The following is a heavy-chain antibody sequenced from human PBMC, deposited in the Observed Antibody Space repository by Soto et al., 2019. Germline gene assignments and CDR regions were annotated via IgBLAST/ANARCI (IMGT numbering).Heavy chain of an antibody. D-gene: IGHD4-17*01. J-gene: IGHJ5*02. CDR2: IYHSGST. CDR1: GGSISSGGYS. Sequence: QLQLQESGSGLVKPSQTLSLTCAVSGGSISSGGYSWSWIRQPPGKGLEWIGYIYHSGSTYYNPSLKSRVTISVDRSKNQFSLKLSSVTAADTAVYYCARVPTVAYRGHWFDPWGQGTLVTVSS. CDR3: ARVPTVAYRGHWFDP. V-gene: IGHV4-30-2*01.